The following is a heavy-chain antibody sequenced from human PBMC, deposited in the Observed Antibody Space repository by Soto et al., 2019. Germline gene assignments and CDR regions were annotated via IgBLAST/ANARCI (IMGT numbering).Heavy chain of an antibody. CDR1: GFTFSSYA. V-gene: IGHV3-30-3*01. CDR2: ISYDGSNK. Sequence: GGSLGLSCAASGFTFSSYAMHWVRQAPGKGLEWVAVISYDGSNKYYADSVKGRFTISRDNSKNTLYLQMNSLRAEDTAVYYCARGLNHGSYHAVDFDYWGQGTLVTV. CDR3: ARGLNHGSYHAVDFDY. D-gene: IGHD1-26*01. J-gene: IGHJ4*02.